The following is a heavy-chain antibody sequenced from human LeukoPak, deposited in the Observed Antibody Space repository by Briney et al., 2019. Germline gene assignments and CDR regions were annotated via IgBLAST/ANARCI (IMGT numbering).Heavy chain of an antibody. V-gene: IGHV3-21*01. CDR2: ISSSSSYI. Sequence: GGSLRLSCAASGFTFSSYCMNWVRQAPGKGLEWVSSISSSSSYIYYADSVKGRFTISRDNAKNSLYLQMNSLRAEDTAVYYCAREAPAIVVVVAARDGYWFDPWGQGTLVTVSS. CDR1: GFTFSSYC. D-gene: IGHD2-15*01. CDR3: AREAPAIVVVVAARDGYWFDP. J-gene: IGHJ5*02.